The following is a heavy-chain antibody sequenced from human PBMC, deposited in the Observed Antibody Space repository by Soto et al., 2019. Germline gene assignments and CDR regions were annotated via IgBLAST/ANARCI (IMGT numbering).Heavy chain of an antibody. V-gene: IGHV1-69*12. J-gene: IGHJ6*02. CDR3: ASPPPHHYYYGMDV. Sequence: QVQLVQSGAEVKKPGSSVKVSCKASGGTFSSYAISWVRQAPGQGLEWMGGIIPIFGTANYAQKFQGRVTIAADDSTSTAYLELRSLRSEDTAVYSCASPPPHHYYYGMDVWGQGTTVTVSS. CDR2: IIPIFGTA. CDR1: GGTFSSYA.